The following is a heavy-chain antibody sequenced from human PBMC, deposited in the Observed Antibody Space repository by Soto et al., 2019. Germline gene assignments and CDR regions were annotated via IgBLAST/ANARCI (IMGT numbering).Heavy chain of an antibody. CDR3: VRQGFGRLHGLVDV. CDR2: IDSSGGT. V-gene: IGHV4-59*08. CDR1: DDSSSSYK. J-gene: IGHJ6*02. D-gene: IGHD3-10*01. Sequence: QVQLQESGPGLVKPSETLSLTCTVSDDSSSSYKWSWIRQPPGRRLEWIGYIDSSGGTSYNPSLQSRVTISGDTSTKQFSLKLSSVTAADTAVYYCVRQGFGRLHGLVDVWGQGTTATVSS.